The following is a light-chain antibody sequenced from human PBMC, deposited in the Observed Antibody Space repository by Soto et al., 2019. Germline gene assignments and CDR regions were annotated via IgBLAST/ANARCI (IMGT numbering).Light chain of an antibody. J-gene: IGKJ4*01. CDR1: QDISSY. CDR3: QQVNSYPLT. CDR2: AAS. V-gene: IGKV1-9*01. Sequence: IQLTQSPSSLSASVGDRVTITCRASQDISSYLGWYQQKPGKAPNLLIYAASSLQSGVPSRFSGSGSGTEFTLTISSLQPEDFATYYCQQVNSYPLTFGGGTKVDIK.